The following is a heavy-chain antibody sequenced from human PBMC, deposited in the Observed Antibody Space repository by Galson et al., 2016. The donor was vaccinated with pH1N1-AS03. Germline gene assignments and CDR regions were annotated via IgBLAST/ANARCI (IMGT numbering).Heavy chain of an antibody. D-gene: IGHD6-19*01. J-gene: IGHJ3*02. V-gene: IGHV3-48*01. CDR1: GFIYNDYG. CDR2: ISSTSGI. CDR3: ARGIGGISGWGNAFDI. Sequence: SLRLSCAVSGFIYNDYGMSWVRQAPGEGLEWVSYISSTSGIYYADTVKGRFTTSRDNSKKSLYLQMNSLRAEDTAVYYCARGIGGISGWGNAFDIWGQGSLVIVSS.